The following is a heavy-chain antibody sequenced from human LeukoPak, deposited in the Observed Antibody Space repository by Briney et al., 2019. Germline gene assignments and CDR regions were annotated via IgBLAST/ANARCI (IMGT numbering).Heavy chain of an antibody. V-gene: IGHV4-4*02. CDR1: SGSIFTSNW. CDR2: IFHSGST. D-gene: IGHD3-22*01. Sequence: SETLSLTCAVSSGSIFTSNWWSWVRQPPGKGLEWIGQIFHSGSTSYSPSLKSRVTISVDKSKNQFSLKLTSVTAADTAVYYCARQYYYDSSGSRDAFDIWGQGTMVTVSS. CDR3: ARQYYYDSSGSRDAFDI. J-gene: IGHJ3*02.